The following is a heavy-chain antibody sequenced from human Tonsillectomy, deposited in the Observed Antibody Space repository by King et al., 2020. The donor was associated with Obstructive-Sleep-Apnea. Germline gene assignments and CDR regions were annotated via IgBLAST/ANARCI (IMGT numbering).Heavy chain of an antibody. CDR1: GGSISSSDFY. V-gene: IGHV4-30-4*01. J-gene: IGHJ2*01. CDR3: ARGSDEL. CDR2: IFYNGST. Sequence: MPLQESGPGLVKPSQTLSLTCTVSGGSISSSDFYWSWIRQPPGKGLEWVGCIFYNGSTSYNPSLKRRVAISVSTSKKEFSLKLRSATAADTAVYYCARGSDELWGRGTLVTVSS.